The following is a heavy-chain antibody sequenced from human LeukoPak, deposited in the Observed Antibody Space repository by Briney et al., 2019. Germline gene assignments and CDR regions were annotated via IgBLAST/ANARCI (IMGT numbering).Heavy chain of an antibody. CDR2: ISYDGSNK. CDR1: GFTFSSYG. J-gene: IGHJ4*02. CDR3: AKDTIAVEPLYYFDY. Sequence: PGGSLRLSCAASGFTFSSYGMHWVRQAPGKGLEWVAVISYDGSNKYYADSVKGRFTISRDNSKNTLYLQMNSPRAEDTAVYYCAKDTIAVEPLYYFDYWGQGTLVTVSS. V-gene: IGHV3-30*18. D-gene: IGHD6-19*01.